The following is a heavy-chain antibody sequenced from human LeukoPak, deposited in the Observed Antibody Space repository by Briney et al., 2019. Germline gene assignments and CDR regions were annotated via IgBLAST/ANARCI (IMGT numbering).Heavy chain of an antibody. CDR3: ARGHGYWAFDY. CDR1: GGSISSGDYY. Sequence: RASETLSLTCTVSGGSISSGDYYWSWIRQPPGKGLEWIGYIYYSGSTYYNPSLKSRVTISVDTSKNQFSLKLSSVTAADTAVYYCARGHGYWAFDYWGQGTLVTVSS. V-gene: IGHV4-30-4*08. J-gene: IGHJ4*02. D-gene: IGHD3-22*01. CDR2: IYYSGST.